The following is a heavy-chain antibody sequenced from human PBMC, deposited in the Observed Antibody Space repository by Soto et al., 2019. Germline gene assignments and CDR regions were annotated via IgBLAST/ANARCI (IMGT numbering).Heavy chain of an antibody. J-gene: IGHJ4*02. D-gene: IGHD2-2*02. CDR3: ALIRGVVPAAIRFDY. CDR2: ISGSGGST. V-gene: IGHV3-23*01. CDR1: GFTFSSYA. Sequence: EVQLLESGGGLVQPGGSLRLSCAASGFTFSSYAMSWVRQAPGKGLAWVSAISGSGGSTYYADSVKGRFTISRDNSKNTLYLQMNSLRAEDTAVYYCALIRGVVPAAIRFDYWGQGTLVTVSS.